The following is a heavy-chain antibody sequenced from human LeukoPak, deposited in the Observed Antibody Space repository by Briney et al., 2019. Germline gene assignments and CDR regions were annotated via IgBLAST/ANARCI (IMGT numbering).Heavy chain of an antibody. J-gene: IGHJ4*02. CDR1: GFMFTGYS. Sequence: PGGSLRLSCAASGFMFTGYSMTWVRQAPGKGLEWISYINAGSDYIYYADSVEGRFTISRDNAENSLYLQMNSLKAEDTAVYYCATSRVFDYWGQGALVIVSS. CDR2: INAGSDYI. CDR3: ATSRVFDY. V-gene: IGHV3-21*05.